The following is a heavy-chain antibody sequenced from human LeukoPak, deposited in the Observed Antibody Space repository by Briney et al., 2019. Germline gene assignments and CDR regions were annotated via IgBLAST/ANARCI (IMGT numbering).Heavy chain of an antibody. Sequence: SETLSLTCTVSGGSISGYYWSWIRQPPGKGLEWIGYIYYSGSTNCNPSLRSRVTISVDTSKNQFSLKVRSVTATDTAVYYCARGGPEALYYFDYWGQGTLVTVSS. V-gene: IGHV4-59*01. CDR1: GGSISGYY. J-gene: IGHJ4*02. CDR2: IYYSGST. D-gene: IGHD2-2*01. CDR3: ARGGPEALYYFDY.